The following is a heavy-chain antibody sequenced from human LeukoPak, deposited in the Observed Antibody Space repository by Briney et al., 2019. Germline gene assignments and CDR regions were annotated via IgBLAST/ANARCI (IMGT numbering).Heavy chain of an antibody. D-gene: IGHD2-21*01. CDR3: AREVAPLYFHYGMDV. J-gene: IGHJ6*01. Sequence: AGSLRLSCAASGFTFSSYGRHWVRQAPGKGLEWVAVTWYDGRNNYYAASVKGRFTISRDDSKTTVYLLMNSLRAEDTAVYYCAREVAPLYFHYGMDVWGEGTTVTVSS. CDR2: TWYDGRNN. V-gene: IGHV3-33*01. CDR1: GFTFSSYG.